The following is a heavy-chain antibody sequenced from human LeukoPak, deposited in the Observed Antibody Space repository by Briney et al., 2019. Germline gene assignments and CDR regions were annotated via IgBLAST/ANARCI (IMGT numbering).Heavy chain of an antibody. Sequence: AGGSLRLSCAASGFTFSSYWMHWVRQAPGKGLVWVSRINSDGSSTSYADSVKGRFTISRDNAKNTLYLQMNSPRAEDTAVYYCATGVQLVRYFDYWGQGTLVTVSS. CDR3: ATGVQLVRYFDY. D-gene: IGHD6-13*01. CDR2: INSDGSST. J-gene: IGHJ4*02. V-gene: IGHV3-74*01. CDR1: GFTFSSYW.